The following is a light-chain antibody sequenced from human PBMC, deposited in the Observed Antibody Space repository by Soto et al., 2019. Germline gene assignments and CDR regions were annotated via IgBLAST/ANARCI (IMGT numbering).Light chain of an antibody. CDR1: QSLVHTDGNTY. Sequence: DVVMTQSPLSLPVTLGQPASISCTSSQSLVHTDGNTYLSWFQQRPRQSTRRLIYKVSDWASGVPDRFSRSGSGTAFTLKISRVEAEDVGAYFYCMQRLEFPYTFGQGTRLEIK. CDR2: KVS. CDR3: MQRLEFPYT. J-gene: IGKJ5*01. V-gene: IGKV2-30*02.